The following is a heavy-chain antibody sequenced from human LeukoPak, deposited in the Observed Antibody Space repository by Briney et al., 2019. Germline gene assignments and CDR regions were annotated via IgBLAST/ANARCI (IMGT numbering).Heavy chain of an antibody. CDR2: IYPGDSDT. CDR3: ARHQYSSSSSAPGDY. J-gene: IGHJ4*02. Sequence: GESLKISCKGSGYSFTSYWIGWVRQMPGKGLEWMGIIYPGDSDTIYSPSFQGQVTISADKSISTACLQWSSLKVSDTAMYYCARHQYSSSSSAPGDYWGQGTLVTVSS. CDR1: GYSFTSYW. D-gene: IGHD2-2*01. V-gene: IGHV5-51*01.